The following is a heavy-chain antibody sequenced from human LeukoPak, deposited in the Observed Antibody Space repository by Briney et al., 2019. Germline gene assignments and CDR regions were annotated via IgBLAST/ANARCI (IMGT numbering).Heavy chain of an antibody. CDR2: ISGGGDTT. D-gene: IGHD6-13*01. CDR1: GFTFSSYA. V-gene: IGHV3-23*01. J-gene: IGHJ4*02. CDR3: AKDAGEGSGWYYFDY. Sequence: PGGSLRLSCAASGFTFSSYAMSWVRQGPEKGLEWVSTISGGGDTTYYADSVGGRFTVSRDASKNTLFLQMNSLRAEDTAVYYCAKDAGEGSGWYYFDYWGQGTLVTVSS.